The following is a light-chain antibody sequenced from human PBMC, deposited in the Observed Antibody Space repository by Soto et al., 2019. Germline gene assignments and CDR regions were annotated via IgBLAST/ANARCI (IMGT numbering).Light chain of an antibody. CDR3: QQYVTSSPRT. CDR1: HTISSSY. V-gene: IGKV3-20*01. J-gene: IGKJ1*01. Sequence: EIVLTQSPGTLSLSPGERATLSCSASHTISSSYLAWYQQKPGQAPRLLMYGISRRATGIPDRFSGSESGPDFTLTITRLEPEDFGVYYCQQYVTSSPRTLGQGTKVDSK. CDR2: GIS.